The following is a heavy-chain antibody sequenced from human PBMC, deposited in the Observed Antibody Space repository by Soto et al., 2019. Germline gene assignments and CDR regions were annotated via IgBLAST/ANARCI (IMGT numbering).Heavy chain of an antibody. CDR3: ARVSFLGSSLLPYGMDV. CDR1: GGSISSYY. Sequence: QVQLQESGPGLVKPSETLSLTCTVSGGSISSYYWSWIRQPPGKGLEWIGYIYYSGSTNYNPSLKSRVTISVDTSKNQFSLKLSPVTAADTAVYYCARVSFLGSSLLPYGMDVWGQGTTVTVSS. CDR2: IYYSGST. D-gene: IGHD2-15*01. J-gene: IGHJ6*02. V-gene: IGHV4-59*01.